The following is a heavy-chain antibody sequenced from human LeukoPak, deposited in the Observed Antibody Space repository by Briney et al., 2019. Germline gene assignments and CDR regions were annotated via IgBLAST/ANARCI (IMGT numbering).Heavy chain of an antibody. CDR2: INTSGGGT. Sequence: PGESLRLSCAASGFTFSTYALGWVRQSPGKGLEWVSVINTSGGGTYYTESVQGRFTICRYNTKDTLYLQMNSLRVEDTAVYYCAINWRPDTWGQETLVTVSS. J-gene: IGHJ5*02. CDR3: AINWRPDT. D-gene: IGHD3-3*01. V-gene: IGHV3-23*01. CDR1: GFTFSTYA.